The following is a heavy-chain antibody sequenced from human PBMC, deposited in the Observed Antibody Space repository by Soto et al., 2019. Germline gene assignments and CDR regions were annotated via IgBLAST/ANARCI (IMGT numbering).Heavy chain of an antibody. D-gene: IGHD1-26*01. CDR3: ARGSSAWEAFDI. J-gene: IGHJ3*02. CDR1: GFSFSTHT. CDR2: VSSSGTYI. Sequence: GSLRLSCAAYGFSFSTHTMNWVRQAPGQGLEWVSSVSSSGTYIFYSESLKGRFTISRDNAKNSLHLQMNSLRAEDTAMYYCARGSSAWEAFDIWGQGTVVTVSS. V-gene: IGHV3-21*06.